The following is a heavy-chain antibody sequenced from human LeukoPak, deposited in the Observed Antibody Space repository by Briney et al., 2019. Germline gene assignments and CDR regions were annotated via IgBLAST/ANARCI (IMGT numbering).Heavy chain of an antibody. CDR1: GFTYRSYW. D-gene: IGHD4-11*01. J-gene: IGHJ4*02. CDR3: ARDLNTYSADY. CDR2: IPKGGSNT. V-gene: IGHV3-74*01. Sequence: GVSLSLSRAASGFTYRSYWMHWVSQAAGKGLVWVTRIPKGGSNTIYADFVKGRFTISRDNAKNTLYLQLNSLRADDTAVYYCARDLNTYSADYWGQGTLVTVSS.